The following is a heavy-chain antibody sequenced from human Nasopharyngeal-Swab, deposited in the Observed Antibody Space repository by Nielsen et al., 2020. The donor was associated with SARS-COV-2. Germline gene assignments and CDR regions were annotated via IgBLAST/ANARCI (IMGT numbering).Heavy chain of an antibody. CDR2: INHSGST. CDR1: GGSFSGYY. Sequence: SETLSLTCAVYGGSFSGYYWSWIRQPPGKGLEWIGEINHSGSTNYNPSLKSRVTISVDTSKNQFSLKLSSVTAADTAVYYCARGAVAYMSYYYYYGMDVWGQGTTVTVSS. V-gene: IGHV4-34*01. J-gene: IGHJ6*02. CDR3: ARGAVAYMSYYYYYGMDV. D-gene: IGHD6-19*01.